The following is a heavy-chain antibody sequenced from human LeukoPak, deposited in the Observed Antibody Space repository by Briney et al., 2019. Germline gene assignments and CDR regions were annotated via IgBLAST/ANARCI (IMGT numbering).Heavy chain of an antibody. V-gene: IGHV4-34*01. CDR1: GGSFSGYY. J-gene: IGHJ4*02. D-gene: IGHD3-22*01. CDR3: ARGLSFFYDSSGYYLTPIYYFDY. Sequence: PSETLSLTCAVYGGSFSGYYWSWIRQPPGKGLEWIGEINHSGSTNYNPSLKSRVTISVDTSKNQFSLKLSSVTAADTAVYYCARGLSFFYDSSGYYLTPIYYFDYWGQGILVTVSS. CDR2: INHSGST.